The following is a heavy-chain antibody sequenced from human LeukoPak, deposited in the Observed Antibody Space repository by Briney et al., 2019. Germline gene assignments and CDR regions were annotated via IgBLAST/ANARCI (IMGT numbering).Heavy chain of an antibody. V-gene: IGHV3-23*01. CDR2: ISGSGGST. Sequence: GGSLRLSCAASGFTFSSYAMSWVRQAPGKGLEWVSAISGSGGSTYYADSVKGRFTISRDNSKNTLYLQMNSLRAEDTAVYYCAKGTFYYYGSGSYYNAPDYWGQGTLVTVSS. J-gene: IGHJ4*02. D-gene: IGHD3-10*01. CDR1: GFTFSSYA. CDR3: AKGTFYYYGSGSYYNAPDY.